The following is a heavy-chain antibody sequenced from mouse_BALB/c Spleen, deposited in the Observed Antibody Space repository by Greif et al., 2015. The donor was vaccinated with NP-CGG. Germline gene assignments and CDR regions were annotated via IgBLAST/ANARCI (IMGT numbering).Heavy chain of an antibody. V-gene: IGHV14-3*02. J-gene: IGHJ4*01. CDR1: GFNIKDTY. CDR3: ARGTGNYLYYYAMDY. Sequence: VQLQQSGAELVKPGASVKLSCTASGFNIKDTYMNWVKQRPEQGLEWIGRIDPANGNTKYDPKFQGKATITADTSSNTAYLQLSSLTSEDTAVYYCARGTGNYLYYYAMDYWGQGTSVTVSS. CDR2: IDPANGNT. D-gene: IGHD2-1*01.